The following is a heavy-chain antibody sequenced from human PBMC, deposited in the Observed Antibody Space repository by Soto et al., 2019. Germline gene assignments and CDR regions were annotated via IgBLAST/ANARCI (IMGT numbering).Heavy chain of an antibody. CDR3: VIEGELEVMADLPTHSSGMDA. J-gene: IGHJ6*02. CDR2: IKQDGSER. CDR1: RFTFTSYW. D-gene: IGHD1-26*01. Sequence: GGSLRLSCAASRFTFTSYWISWVRQAPWKGLEWVANIKQDGSERYYVDSVKGRFTISRDNAKNSLFLKMNNLRADDTAVYFFVIEGELEVMADLPTHSSGMDAWGQGTTVSGS. V-gene: IGHV3-7*03.